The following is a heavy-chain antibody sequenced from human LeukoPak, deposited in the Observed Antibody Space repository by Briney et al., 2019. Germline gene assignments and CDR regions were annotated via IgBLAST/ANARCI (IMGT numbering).Heavy chain of an antibody. Sequence: SETLSLTCTVSGGSISSYYWSWIRQPPGKGLEWIGYIYYSGSTNYNPSLKSRVTISVDTSKNQFSLKLSSVTAADTAVYYCAREGGLVGATFDYWGQGTLVTVSS. D-gene: IGHD1-26*01. V-gene: IGHV4-59*01. J-gene: IGHJ4*02. CDR2: IYYSGST. CDR1: GGSISSYY. CDR3: AREGGLVGATFDY.